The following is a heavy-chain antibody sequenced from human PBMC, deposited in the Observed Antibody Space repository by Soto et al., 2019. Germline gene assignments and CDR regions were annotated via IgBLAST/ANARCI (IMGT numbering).Heavy chain of an antibody. J-gene: IGHJ4*02. D-gene: IGHD3-16*02. CDR2: ISSSSSYI. CDR3: ARDAGIWGSYRDSHCLGY. CDR1: GFTFSSYS. Sequence: GGSLRLSCAASGFTFSSYSMNWVRQAPGKGLEWVSSISSSSSYIYYADSVKGRFTISRDNAKNSLYLQMNSLRAEDTAVYYCARDAGIWGSYRDSHCLGYWGQGTLVTVSS. V-gene: IGHV3-21*01.